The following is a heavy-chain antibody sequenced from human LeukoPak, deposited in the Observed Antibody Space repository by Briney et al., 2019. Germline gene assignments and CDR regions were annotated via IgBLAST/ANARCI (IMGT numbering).Heavy chain of an antibody. J-gene: IGHJ4*02. V-gene: IGHV3-43*02. Sequence: GGSLRLSCAASGFTFGDYDMHWFRQPPGRGLQWVSLITGDGGTTSYAGSVKGRFTISRDNSKNSLYLHMNSPRTEDTALYYCAKGHFGAGHYWGQGTLVTVSS. CDR2: ITGDGGTT. D-gene: IGHD3-3*01. CDR3: AKGHFGAGHY. CDR1: GFTFGDYD.